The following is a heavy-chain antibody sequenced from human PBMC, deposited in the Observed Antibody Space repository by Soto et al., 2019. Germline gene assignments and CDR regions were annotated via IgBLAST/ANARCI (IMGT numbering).Heavy chain of an antibody. Sequence: GGSRRRSCAASGFTFSRYSMNWVREAPGKGLEWVSSISSTTNYIYYADSMKGRFTVSRDNAKNSVYMDMNSLSAEDTAVYYCARESEDLTSNFDYWGQGTLVTFSA. V-gene: IGHV3-21*01. J-gene: IGHJ4*02. CDR3: ARESEDLTSNFDY. CDR1: GFTFSRYS. CDR2: ISSTTNYI.